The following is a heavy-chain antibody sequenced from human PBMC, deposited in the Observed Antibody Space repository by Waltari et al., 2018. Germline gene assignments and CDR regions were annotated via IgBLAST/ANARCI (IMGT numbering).Heavy chain of an antibody. Sequence: EVQLVESGGGLVQPGGSLRLPCPASGFTLSNSWRHWVRQAPGKGLVWVSRMNTDGSITTYADSVKGRFTVSRDNAKNTLYLQMNSLRAEDTAVYYCVRGGLAGAGDYWGQGTLVTVPS. V-gene: IGHV3-74*03. J-gene: IGHJ4*02. CDR2: MNTDGSIT. CDR1: GFTLSNSW. CDR3: VRGGLAGAGDY. D-gene: IGHD6-13*01.